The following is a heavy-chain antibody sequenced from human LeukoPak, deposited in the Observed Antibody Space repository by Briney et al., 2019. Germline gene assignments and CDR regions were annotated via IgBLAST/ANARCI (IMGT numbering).Heavy chain of an antibody. J-gene: IGHJ4*02. D-gene: IGHD4-17*01. CDR3: ARAQSDFGDFYMCDY. CDR1: GYTFTKYG. Sequence: APVKPSCKASGYTFTKYGITWVRQAPGQGLDWMGWISADNGNRNYAHKVQDRVTLTTDTSTSTAYMELTSLRLDDTAVYYCARAQSDFGDFYMCDYWGQGTMVTPSS. V-gene: IGHV1-18*01. CDR2: ISADNGNR.